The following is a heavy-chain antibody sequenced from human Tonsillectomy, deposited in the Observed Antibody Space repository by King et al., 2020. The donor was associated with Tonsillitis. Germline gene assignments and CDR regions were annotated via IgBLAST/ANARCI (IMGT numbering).Heavy chain of an antibody. CDR3: AKELYYDSSGYYDY. Sequence: VQLVESGGGLIQPGGSLRLSCAASGFPFGSYAMSWVRQAPGEGLEWVSVFSGRSGSTNSADSVKGRFTISRDNSKNTLDLQMNSLRAEDTAVYYCAKELYYDSSGYYDYWGQGTLVTVSS. CDR2: FSGRSGST. J-gene: IGHJ4*02. CDR1: GFPFGSYA. D-gene: IGHD3-22*01. V-gene: IGHV3-23*04.